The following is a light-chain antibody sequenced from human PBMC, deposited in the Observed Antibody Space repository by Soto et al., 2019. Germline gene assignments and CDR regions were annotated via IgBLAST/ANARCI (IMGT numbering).Light chain of an antibody. Sequence: EIVLTQSPGTLSLSPGERATLSCRASQTVGNNYLAWYQQKPGQVPRLLIDDASNRATGIPDRFSGAGSGTHFNLTIIRLEPEDFAVYYCHQCATSPLTFGGGTKVEIK. J-gene: IGKJ4*01. CDR3: HQCATSPLT. V-gene: IGKV3-20*01. CDR1: QTVGNNY. CDR2: DAS.